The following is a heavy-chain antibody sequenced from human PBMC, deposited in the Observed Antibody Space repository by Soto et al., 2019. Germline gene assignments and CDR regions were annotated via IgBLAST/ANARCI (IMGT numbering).Heavy chain of an antibody. CDR3: ASSQYYYDSSGYYYVGAFDI. Sequence: GESLKISCKGSGYSFTSYWISWVHQMPGKGLEWMGRIDPSDSYTNYSPSFQGHVTISADKSISTAYLQWSSLKASDTAMYYCASSQYYYDSSGYYYVGAFDIWGQGTMVTVSS. V-gene: IGHV5-10-1*01. D-gene: IGHD3-22*01. CDR2: IDPSDSYT. CDR1: GYSFTSYW. J-gene: IGHJ3*02.